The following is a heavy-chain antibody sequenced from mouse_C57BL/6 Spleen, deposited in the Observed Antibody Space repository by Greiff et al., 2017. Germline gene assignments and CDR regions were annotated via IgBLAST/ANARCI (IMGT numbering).Heavy chain of an antibody. CDR3: TREKGWCGCCVLEY. J-gene: IGHJ3*01. CDR1: GYTFTAYE. V-gene: IGHV1-15*01. D-gene: IGHD1-1*02. CDR2: IDPETGGT. Sequence: VQLQQSGAELVRPGASVTLSCKASGYTFTAYEMHWVKQTPVHGLEWIGAIDPETGGTAYNQKFKGKAILTTDKSSSTAYMELRSLTSEDSAVYYCTREKGWCGCCVLEYGGQGTLVTVSA.